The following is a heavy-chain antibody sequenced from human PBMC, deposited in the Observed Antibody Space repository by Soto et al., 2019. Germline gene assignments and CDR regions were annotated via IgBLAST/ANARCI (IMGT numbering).Heavy chain of an antibody. CDR1: GGTFSSYA. Sequence: QVQLVQSGAEVKKPGSSVKVSCKASGGTFSSYAISWVRQAPGQGLEWMGGIIPIFGTANYAQKFQGRVTITADESTSTAYMELSSLRSEDTAVYYCAGYYYDSSGYPNYYYYGMDVWGQGTTVTVSS. V-gene: IGHV1-69*01. J-gene: IGHJ6*02. D-gene: IGHD3-22*01. CDR2: IIPIFGTA. CDR3: AGYYYDSSGYPNYYYYGMDV.